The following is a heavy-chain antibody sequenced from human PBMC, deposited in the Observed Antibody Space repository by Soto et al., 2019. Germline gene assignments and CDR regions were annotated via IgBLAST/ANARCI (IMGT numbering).Heavy chain of an antibody. CDR1: GDSVSSNSAA. CDR3: ARDYDGDDSSGYSPPSAFDI. V-gene: IGHV6-1*01. CDR2: TYYRSKWYN. D-gene: IGHD3-22*01. Sequence: SPTLSLTCAISGDSVSSNSAAWNWIRQSPSRGLEWLGRTYYRSKWYNDYAVSVKSRITINPDTSKNQFSLQLNSVTPEDTAVYYCARDYDGDDSSGYSPPSAFDIWGQGTMVTVSS. J-gene: IGHJ3*02.